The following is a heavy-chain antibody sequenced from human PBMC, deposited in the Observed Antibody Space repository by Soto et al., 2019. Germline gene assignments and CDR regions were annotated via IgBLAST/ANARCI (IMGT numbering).Heavy chain of an antibody. CDR2: LTPKSGEI. CDR3: ARAPIWGPTGDFDY. CDR1: GYTFTDYH. Sequence: QVHLVQSGAEVKRPGDSVKVSCKASGYTFTDYHIHWVRQAPGQGLEWMGRLTPKSGEIYYSPKFQGRVTLTRDTSISTAYMELTPLRLDDTAVYYCARAPIWGPTGDFDYCGQGTLATVSS. V-gene: IGHV1-2*02. J-gene: IGHJ4*02. D-gene: IGHD1-26*01.